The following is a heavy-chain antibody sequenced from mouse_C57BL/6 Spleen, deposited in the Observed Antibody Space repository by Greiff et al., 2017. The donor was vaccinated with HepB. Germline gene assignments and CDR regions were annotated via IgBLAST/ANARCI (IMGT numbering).Heavy chain of an antibody. CDR2: IDPENGGT. J-gene: IGHJ2*01. V-gene: IGHV1-15*01. CDR3: TRHVRKRDY. CDR1: GYTFTDYE. Sequence: QVQLKEPGAELVRPGASVTLSCKASGYTFTDYEMHWVKQTPVHGLAWIGAIDPENGGTTYNQKFKGKAILTADKSSSTAYMELRSLTSEDSAVYYCTRHVRKRDYWGQGTTLTVSS.